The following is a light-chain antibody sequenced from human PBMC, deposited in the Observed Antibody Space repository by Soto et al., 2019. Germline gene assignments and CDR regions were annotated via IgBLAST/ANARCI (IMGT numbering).Light chain of an antibody. CDR3: SAYAGSNNFVV. CDR1: SSDVGGYNY. V-gene: IGLV2-8*01. CDR2: EVS. Sequence: QSALTQPPSASGSPGQSVTISCTGSSSDVGGYNYVSWYQQHPGKAPKLMIYEVSKRPSGVPDRFSGSKSGNTASLTVSALQPEDEAAYYCSAYAGSNNFVVFGGGTKVTVL. J-gene: IGLJ2*01.